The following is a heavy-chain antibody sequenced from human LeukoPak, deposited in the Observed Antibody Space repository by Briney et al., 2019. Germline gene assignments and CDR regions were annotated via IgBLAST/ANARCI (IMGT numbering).Heavy chain of an antibody. J-gene: IGHJ6*03. D-gene: IGHD6-6*01. Sequence: SSETLSLTCTVSGGSISSYYWSWIRQPPGKGLEWIGYIYYSGSTNYNPSLKSRVTISVDTSKNQFSLKLSSVTAADTAVYYCARPRSQLANYYMDVWGKGTTVTVSS. V-gene: IGHV4-59*01. CDR3: ARPRSQLANYYMDV. CDR2: IYYSGST. CDR1: GGSISSYY.